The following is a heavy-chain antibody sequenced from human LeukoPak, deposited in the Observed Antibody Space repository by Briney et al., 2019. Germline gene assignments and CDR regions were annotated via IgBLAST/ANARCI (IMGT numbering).Heavy chain of an antibody. V-gene: IGHV1-2*02. CDR2: INPNSGGT. J-gene: IGHJ5*02. CDR3: ARLLPATARPKPIAYISWFDP. Sequence: ASVKVSCKASGGTFSSYAISWVRQASGQGLEWMGWINPNSGGTNYAQKFQGRVTMTRDTSISTAYMELSRLRSDDTAVYYCARLLPATARPKPIAYISWFDPWGQGTLVTVSS. D-gene: IGHD2-15*01. CDR1: GGTFSSYA.